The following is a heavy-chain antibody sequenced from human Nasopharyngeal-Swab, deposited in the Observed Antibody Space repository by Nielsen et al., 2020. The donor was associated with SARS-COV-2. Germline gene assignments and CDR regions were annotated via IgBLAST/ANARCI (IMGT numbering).Heavy chain of an antibody. D-gene: IGHD2-2*01. CDR2: IYYSGST. CDR3: ARVSSSTSFRTPYYFDY. J-gene: IGHJ4*02. Sequence: LRLSCTVSGGSISSGGNYWSWIRQHPGKGLEWIGYIYYSGSTYYNPSLKSRVTISVDTSKNQFSLKLSSVTAADMAVYYCARVSSSTSFRTPYYFDYWGQGTLVTVSS. CDR1: GGSISSGGNY. V-gene: IGHV4-31*03.